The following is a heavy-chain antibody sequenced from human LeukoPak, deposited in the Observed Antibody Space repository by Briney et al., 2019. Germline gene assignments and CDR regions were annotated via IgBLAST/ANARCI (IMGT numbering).Heavy chain of an antibody. CDR3: ARDQEAFDH. CDR2: IYPRDGST. CDR1: GYSFTSYY. V-gene: IGHV1-46*01. J-gene: IGHJ4*02. Sequence: ASVKVSCKASGYSFTSYYIHWVRRAPGQGLEWMGMIYPRDGSTSYAQKFQGRVTVTRDTSTSTVHMELSGLRSEDTAVYYCARDQEAFDHWGQGTLVTVSS.